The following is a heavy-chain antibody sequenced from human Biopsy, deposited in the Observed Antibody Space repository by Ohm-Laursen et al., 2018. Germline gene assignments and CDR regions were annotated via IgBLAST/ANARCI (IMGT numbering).Heavy chain of an antibody. J-gene: IGHJ4*02. Sequence: GTLSLTCAVSGGSISSFYWTWIRQPPGKGPEWIGDLSDSGSTNYKPSLKSRVIISVDTSKNQFSLNLSSVTAADTAVYYCARRGSGGRSFDHWGQGTLVTVSS. V-gene: IGHV4-59*08. CDR3: ARRGSGGRSFDH. D-gene: IGHD2-15*01. CDR1: GGSISSFY. CDR2: LSDSGST.